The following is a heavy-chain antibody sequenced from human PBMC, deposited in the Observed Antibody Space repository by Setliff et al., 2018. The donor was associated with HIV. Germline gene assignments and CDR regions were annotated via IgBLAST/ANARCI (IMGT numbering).Heavy chain of an antibody. CDR1: GDSISSSSYY. D-gene: IGHD2-2*01. CDR3: ARDFGGYCSSMSCPGLFDP. Sequence: KTSETLSLTCSVSGDSISSSSYYWGWIRQPPGKGLEWIGSIYHSGSTYYNPSLKSRVTISVDTSKNHFSLKLRSVTAADTAVYYCARDFGGYCSSMSCPGLFDPWGQGTLVTVSS. CDR2: IYHSGST. J-gene: IGHJ5*02. V-gene: IGHV4-39*02.